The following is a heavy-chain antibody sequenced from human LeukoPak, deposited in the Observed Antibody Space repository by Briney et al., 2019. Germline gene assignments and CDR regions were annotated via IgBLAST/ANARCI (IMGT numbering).Heavy chain of an antibody. V-gene: IGHV3-66*01. Sequence: GGSLRLSCAASGFTVSNGHMSWVRLAPGKGLEWVSLIYSGGSTYYADSVKDRFTISRDNSKNTLFLQMNSLRDEDTAVYYCARGASTGPVIFDYWGQGTLVTVSS. D-gene: IGHD1-26*01. CDR3: ARGASTGPVIFDY. CDR1: GFTVSNGH. CDR2: IYSGGST. J-gene: IGHJ4*02.